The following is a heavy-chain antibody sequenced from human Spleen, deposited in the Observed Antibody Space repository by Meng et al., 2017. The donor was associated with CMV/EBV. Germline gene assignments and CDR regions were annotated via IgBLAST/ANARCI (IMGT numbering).Heavy chain of an antibody. CDR2: IYYSGST. CDR3: AREGLGPTVTEKFDY. V-gene: IGHV4-30-4*08. J-gene: IGHJ4*02. Sequence: QVQLQESGPGLGKPSQTLSLTCTVSGGSISSGDYYWSWIRQPPGKGLEWIGYIYYSGSTYYNPSLKSRVTISVDTSKNQFSLKLSSVTAADTAVYYCAREGLGPTVTEKFDYWGQGTLVTVSS. D-gene: IGHD4-17*01. CDR1: GGSISSGDYY.